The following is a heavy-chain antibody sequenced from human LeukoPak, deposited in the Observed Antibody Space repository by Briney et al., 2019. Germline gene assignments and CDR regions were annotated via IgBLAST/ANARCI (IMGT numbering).Heavy chain of an antibody. Sequence: GGSLRLSCAASGFTFDDYGMSWVRQAPGKGLEWVSGINWNGGSTGYADSVKGRFTISRDNSKNTLYLQMNSLRAEDTAVYYCAKGGGIGSYYFDYWGQGTLVTVSS. J-gene: IGHJ4*02. D-gene: IGHD2-15*01. CDR3: AKGGGIGSYYFDY. CDR1: GFTFDDYG. CDR2: INWNGGST. V-gene: IGHV3-20*04.